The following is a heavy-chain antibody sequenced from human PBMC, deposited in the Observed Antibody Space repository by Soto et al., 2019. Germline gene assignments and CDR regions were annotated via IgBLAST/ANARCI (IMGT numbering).Heavy chain of an antibody. CDR2: IRGSGGST. CDR3: AASGPRLGLFDY. Sequence: EVQLLESGGGLVQPGGSLRLSCAASGFTFSSYAMSWVRQAPGKGLEWVSAIRGSGGSTYYADSVKGRFTISRDNSKNTLYLQMNSLRAEDTAVYYCAASGPRLGLFDYWGQGTLVTVSS. V-gene: IGHV3-23*01. J-gene: IGHJ4*02. D-gene: IGHD6-6*01. CDR1: GFTFSSYA.